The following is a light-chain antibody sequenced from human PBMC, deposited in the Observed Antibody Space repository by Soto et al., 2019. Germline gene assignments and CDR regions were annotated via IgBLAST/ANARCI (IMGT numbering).Light chain of an antibody. Sequence: DIQMTQSRTSLSGSVGDRVTITCRVSQGISSWLAWYQQKPGKAPRLLIYAASTLQSGVPSRFSGSGSGTEFTLTISSLQPEDFATYYCQQFNSYPITIGQGTRLEIK. J-gene: IGKJ5*01. CDR3: QQFNSYPIT. V-gene: IGKV1-9*01. CDR1: QGISSW. CDR2: AAS.